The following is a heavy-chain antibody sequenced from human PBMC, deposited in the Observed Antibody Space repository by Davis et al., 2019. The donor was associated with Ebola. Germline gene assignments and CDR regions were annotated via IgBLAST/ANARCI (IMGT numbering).Heavy chain of an antibody. V-gene: IGHV1-18*01. Sequence: ASVKVSCKTSGGTFNNYGISWVRQAPGQGLEWMGWISAYNGNTNYAQNVQGRVTMTTDTSTSTAYMEVGSLKSDDTAVYYCARAQFPTTSDHWGQGTLVTVSS. J-gene: IGHJ4*02. CDR3: ARAQFPTTSDH. CDR2: ISAYNGNT. D-gene: IGHD1-1*01. CDR1: GGTFNNYG.